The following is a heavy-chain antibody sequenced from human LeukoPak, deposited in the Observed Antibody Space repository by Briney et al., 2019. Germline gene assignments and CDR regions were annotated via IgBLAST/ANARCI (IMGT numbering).Heavy chain of an antibody. Sequence: GGSLRLSCAASGFTFSSYAMHWVRQAPGKGLEWVAVISYDGSNKYYADSVKGRFTISRDNAKNSLSLQMNSLRAEDTAVYYCARAPPNSRPDIWGQGTMVTVSS. D-gene: IGHD6-13*01. J-gene: IGHJ3*02. CDR1: GFTFSSYA. V-gene: IGHV3-30*04. CDR2: ISYDGSNK. CDR3: ARAPPNSRPDI.